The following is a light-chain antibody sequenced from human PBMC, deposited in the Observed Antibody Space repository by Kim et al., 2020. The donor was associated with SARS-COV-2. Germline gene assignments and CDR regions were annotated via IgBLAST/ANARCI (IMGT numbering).Light chain of an antibody. CDR2: QDT. J-gene: IGLJ1*01. V-gene: IGLV3-1*01. CDR1: KLGDRY. CDR3: QAWDNSALYV. Sequence: SPGQPASIHCSGDKLGDRYTSWYQQRPGQSPLLVIYQDTKRPSGIPARFSGSTSGNTATLTITGAQAMDEADYFCQAWDNSALYVFGPGTKVTVL.